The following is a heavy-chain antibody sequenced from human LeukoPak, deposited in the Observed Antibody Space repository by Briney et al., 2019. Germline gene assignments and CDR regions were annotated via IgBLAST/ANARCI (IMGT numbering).Heavy chain of an antibody. Sequence: QPGGSPRLSCAASGFTFNNYDMNWVRQAPGKRLEWVANVNQDGSEKYFVDSVKGRFTISRDNAKNSLYLQMNSLRAEDTAVYCCARDPELTGDAFDMWGQGTMVTVSS. CDR1: GFTFNNYD. CDR3: ARDPELTGDAFDM. V-gene: IGHV3-7*01. D-gene: IGHD1-14*01. CDR2: VNQDGSEK. J-gene: IGHJ3*02.